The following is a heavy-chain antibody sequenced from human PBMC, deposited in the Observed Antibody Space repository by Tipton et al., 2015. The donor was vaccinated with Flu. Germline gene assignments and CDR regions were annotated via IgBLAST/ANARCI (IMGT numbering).Heavy chain of an antibody. CDR1: GFTFNSYW. J-gene: IGHJ4*02. Sequence: GSLRLSCAASGFTFNSYWMQWVRQAPGKGLEWVANIRQDGNEKYYVDSVKGRFTISRDNAKSSLSLQMNSLRADDTALYYCTRGFIRLCDYWGQGTLVTVSS. CDR2: IRQDGNEK. V-gene: IGHV3-7*01. D-gene: IGHD3-16*01. CDR3: TRGFIRLCDY.